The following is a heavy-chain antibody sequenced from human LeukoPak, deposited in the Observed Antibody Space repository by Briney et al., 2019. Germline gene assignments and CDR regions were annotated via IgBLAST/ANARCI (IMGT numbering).Heavy chain of an antibody. CDR3: AKALYCSSTSCHGLFDY. V-gene: IGHV3-23*01. Sequence: PGGSLRLSCAASGFTFSSYAMSWVRQAPGKELEWVSAISGSGGSTYYADSVKGRFTISRDNSKNTLYLQMNSLRAEDTAVYYCAKALYCSSTSCHGLFDYWGQGTLVTVSS. J-gene: IGHJ4*02. D-gene: IGHD2-2*01. CDR1: GFTFSSYA. CDR2: ISGSGGST.